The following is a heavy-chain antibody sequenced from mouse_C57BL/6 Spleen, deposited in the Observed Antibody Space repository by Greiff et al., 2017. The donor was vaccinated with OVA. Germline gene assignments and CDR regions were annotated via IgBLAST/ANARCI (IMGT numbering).Heavy chain of an antibody. Sequence: VQLQQPGAELVKPGASVKMSCKASGYTFTSYWITWVKQRPGQGLEWIGDIYPGSGSTNYNEKFKSKATLTVDTSSSTAYMQLSSLTSEDSAVYYCARSGFGGSSYWYFDVWGTGTTVTVSS. CDR1: GYTFTSYW. CDR3: ARSGFGGSSYWYFDV. CDR2: IYPGSGST. V-gene: IGHV1-55*01. J-gene: IGHJ1*03. D-gene: IGHD1-1*01.